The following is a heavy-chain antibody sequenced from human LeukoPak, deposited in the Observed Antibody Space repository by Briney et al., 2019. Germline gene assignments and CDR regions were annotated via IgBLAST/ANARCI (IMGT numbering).Heavy chain of an antibody. CDR2: INPNSGGT. J-gene: IGHJ4*02. V-gene: IGHV1-2*02. CDR1: GYTFTGYY. CDR3: ATTMGGYYLYYFDY. Sequence: VASVKVSCKASGYTFTGYYMHWVRQAPGQGLAWMGWINPNSGGTNYAQKFQGRVTMTRDTSISTAYMELSRLRSDDTAVYYCATTMGGYYLYYFDYWGQGTLVTVYS. D-gene: IGHD3-22*01.